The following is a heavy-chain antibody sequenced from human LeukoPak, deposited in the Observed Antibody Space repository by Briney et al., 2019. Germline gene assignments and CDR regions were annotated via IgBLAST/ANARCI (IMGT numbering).Heavy chain of an antibody. CDR2: IYNSGST. J-gene: IGHJ4*02. CDR3: AREYDY. Sequence: SETLSLTCAVSGGSISSGGYSWSWIRQPPGKGLEWIGYIYNSGSTNYNPSLKGRVTISVDTSKNQFSLKLSSVTAADTAVYYCAREYDYWGQGTLVTVSS. V-gene: IGHV4-61*08. CDR1: GGSISSGGYS.